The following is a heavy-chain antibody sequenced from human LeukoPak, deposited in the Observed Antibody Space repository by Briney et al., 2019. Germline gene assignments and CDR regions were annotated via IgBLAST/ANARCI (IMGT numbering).Heavy chain of an antibody. Sequence: SETLSLTCAVSGVSISSSNSYWGWIRQPPGKGLEWIGEINHSGSTNYNPSLKSRVTISVDTSKNPFSLKLSSVTAADTAVYYCARHSGGTYYVNFDPWGQGTLVTVSS. J-gene: IGHJ5*02. CDR1: GVSISSSNSY. CDR2: INHSGST. V-gene: IGHV4-39*01. D-gene: IGHD1-26*01. CDR3: ARHSGGTYYVNFDP.